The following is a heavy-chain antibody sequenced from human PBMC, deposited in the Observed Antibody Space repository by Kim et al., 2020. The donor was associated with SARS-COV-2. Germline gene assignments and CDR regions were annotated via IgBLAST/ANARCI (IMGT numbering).Heavy chain of an antibody. D-gene: IGHD4-17*01. CDR3: ARDLSLYGDYEGVFDY. V-gene: IGHV4-59*01. CDR2: IYYSGST. CDR1: GGSISSYY. J-gene: IGHJ4*02. Sequence: SETLSLTCTVSGGSISSYYWSWIRQPPGKGLEWIGYIYYSGSTNYNPSLKSRVTISVDTSKNQFSLKLSSVTAADTAVYYCARDLSLYGDYEGVFDYWGQGTLVTVSS.